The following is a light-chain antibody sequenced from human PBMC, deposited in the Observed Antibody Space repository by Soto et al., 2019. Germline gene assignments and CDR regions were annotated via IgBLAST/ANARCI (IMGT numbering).Light chain of an antibody. Sequence: DIQMTQSPSSLSASVGDRVTITCRASQGISNYLAWYQQKPGQVPNLLIYGASTLQSGVPSRFSGSGSGTDFTLTISSLQPEDVATYYCQKDNSAPRTFGPGTKVDIK. CDR1: QGISNY. J-gene: IGKJ3*01. V-gene: IGKV1-27*01. CDR3: QKDNSAPRT. CDR2: GAS.